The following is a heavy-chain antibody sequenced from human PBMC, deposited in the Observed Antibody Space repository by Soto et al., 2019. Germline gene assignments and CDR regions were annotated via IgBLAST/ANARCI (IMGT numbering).Heavy chain of an antibody. Sequence: SGPTLVKPTQTLTLTCTFSGFSLSTSGMCVSWIRQPPGKALEWLARIDWDDDKYYSTSLKTRLTISKDTSKNQVVLTMTNMDPVDTATYYCARLLIGYCSSTSCSVGSYYYYMDVWGKGTTVTVSS. D-gene: IGHD2-2*01. CDR3: ARLLIGYCSSTSCSVGSYYYYMDV. CDR2: IDWDDDK. J-gene: IGHJ6*03. CDR1: GFSLSTSGMC. V-gene: IGHV2-70*11.